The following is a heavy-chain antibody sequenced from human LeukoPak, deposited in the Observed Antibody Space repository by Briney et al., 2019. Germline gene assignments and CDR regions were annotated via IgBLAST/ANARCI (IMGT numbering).Heavy chain of an antibody. CDR2: INHSGST. V-gene: IGHV4-34*01. D-gene: IGHD6-13*01. Sequence: PSETLSLTCAVYGGSLSGYYWSWIRQSPGKGLEWIGEINHSGSTNYNPSLKSRVTISVDTSMNQFSLKLSSVTAADTAVYYCARGPIAAAGTPFDYWGQGTLVTVSS. J-gene: IGHJ4*02. CDR1: GGSLSGYY. CDR3: ARGPIAAAGTPFDY.